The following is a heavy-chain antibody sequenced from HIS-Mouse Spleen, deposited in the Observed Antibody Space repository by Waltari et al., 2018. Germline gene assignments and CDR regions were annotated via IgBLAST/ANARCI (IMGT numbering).Heavy chain of an antibody. D-gene: IGHD6-13*01. V-gene: IGHV4-39*07. J-gene: IGHJ2*01. CDR3: AREIPYSSSWYDWYFDL. Sequence: QLQLQESGPGLVKPSETLSLTCTVSGGPISSSSDYCGWNRQPPGKGLEWIGSIYYSGSTYYNPSLKSRVTISVDTSKNQFSLKLSSVTAADTAVYYCAREIPYSSSWYDWYFDLWGRGTLVTVSS. CDR1: GGPISSSSDY. CDR2: IYYSGST.